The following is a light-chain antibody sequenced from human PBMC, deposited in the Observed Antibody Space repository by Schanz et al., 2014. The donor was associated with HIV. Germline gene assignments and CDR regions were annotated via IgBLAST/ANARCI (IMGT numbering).Light chain of an antibody. V-gene: IGLV2-23*01. Sequence: QSALTQPASVSGSPGQSITISCTGTSSDVGSYNLVSWYQQHPGKAPKLLVYEGSRRPSGVSSRFSGSKSGNTAYLTISGLQAEDEADYYCYSYAGSRVFGGGTKLTVL. CDR2: EGS. J-gene: IGLJ3*02. CDR1: SSDVGSYNL. CDR3: YSYAGSRV.